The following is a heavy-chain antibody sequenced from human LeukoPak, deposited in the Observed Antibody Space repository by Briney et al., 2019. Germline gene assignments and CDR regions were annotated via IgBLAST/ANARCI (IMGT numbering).Heavy chain of an antibody. D-gene: IGHD3-3*01. V-gene: IGHV3-66*02. J-gene: IGHJ6*03. CDR3: AKAEWLDYMDV. Sequence: GGSLRLSCAASGFAVSTNYLSWVRQAPGKGLEWVSVIYSDGSTYYTDSVKGRFTISRDNSKNTLYLQMNSLRAEDTAVYYCAKAEWLDYMDVWGKGTTVTVSS. CDR2: IYSDGST. CDR1: GFAVSTNY.